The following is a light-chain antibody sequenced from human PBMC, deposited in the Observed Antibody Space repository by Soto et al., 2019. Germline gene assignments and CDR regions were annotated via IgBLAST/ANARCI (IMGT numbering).Light chain of an antibody. CDR2: GAS. CDR1: QSISSN. J-gene: IGKJ1*01. V-gene: IGKV3-15*01. CDR3: QHYNNWPWT. Sequence: EIDMTHSPATLSVSPGERATLSCMARQSISSNVACYQQKPGHAPRLLIYGASTRATGIPARFSGSGSGTEFTLTISSLQSEDFAVYYCQHYNNWPWTFGQGTKVDIK.